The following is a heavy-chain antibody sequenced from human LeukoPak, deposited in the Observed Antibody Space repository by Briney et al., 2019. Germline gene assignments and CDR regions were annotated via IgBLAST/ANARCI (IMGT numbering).Heavy chain of an antibody. J-gene: IGHJ6*03. D-gene: IGHD3-9*01. V-gene: IGHV4-39*07. CDR2: IYHSGST. CDR1: GGSISSTTYY. CDR3: ASKVELRYFDWLGNYYYMDV. Sequence: SETLSLTCTVSGGSISSTTYYWGWIRQPPGKGLEWIGSIYHSGSTYYNPSLKSRVTISVDTSKNQCSLKLSSVTAADTAVYYCASKVELRYFDWLGNYYYMDVWGKGTTVTISS.